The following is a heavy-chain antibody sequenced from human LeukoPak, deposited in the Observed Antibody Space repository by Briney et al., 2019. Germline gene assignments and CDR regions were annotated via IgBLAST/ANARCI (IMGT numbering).Heavy chain of an antibody. V-gene: IGHV1-18*01. CDR1: GYTFNNYG. J-gene: IGHJ6*02. CDR3: ARYGGGGTWYAHFGMDA. Sequence: GASVKVSCKTSGYTFNNYGINWVRQAPGQGLEWVGWISGYNGNTNYAQKFQGRITMTIDTPTSTGYMELRSLTSDDTAVFYCARYGGGGTWYAHFGMDAWGRGTTVTVSS. D-gene: IGHD3-16*01. CDR2: ISGYNGNT.